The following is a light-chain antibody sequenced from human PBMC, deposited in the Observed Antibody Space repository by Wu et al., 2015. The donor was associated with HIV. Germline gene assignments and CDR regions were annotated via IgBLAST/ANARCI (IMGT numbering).Light chain of an antibody. CDR3: QQYGSSPLT. CDR2: GAS. CDR1: QSVRSSY. V-gene: IGKV3-20*01. J-gene: IGKJ4*01. Sequence: EIVLTQSPGTLSLSPGDRATLSCRASQSVRSSYLAWYQQKPGQAPRLLIYGASIRATGIPDRFSGSGSGTDFTLTISRLVPEDFAVYYCQQYGSSPLTFGGGTKVEIK.